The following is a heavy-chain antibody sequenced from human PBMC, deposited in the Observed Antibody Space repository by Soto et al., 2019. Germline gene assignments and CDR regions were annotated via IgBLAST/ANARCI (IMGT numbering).Heavy chain of an antibody. D-gene: IGHD3-22*01. Sequence: SVATLVNPTQTLTLPWTFAGFSRSTGGVGVGWIRQPPGKALEWLALIYWDDDQRYTPSLKSSLTITKENSKNQEVRTMTNMDPVDTATSYCAHSLGYYYDSPAGYYSYGMDVWGQGTTVTVA. CDR2: IYWDDDQ. CDR1: GFSRSTGGVG. CDR3: AHSLGYYYDSPAGYYSYGMDV. J-gene: IGHJ6*02. V-gene: IGHV2-5*02.